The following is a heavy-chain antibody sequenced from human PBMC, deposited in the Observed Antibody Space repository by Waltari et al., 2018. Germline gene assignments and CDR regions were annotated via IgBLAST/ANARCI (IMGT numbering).Heavy chain of an antibody. D-gene: IGHD2-2*01. CDR1: GYYISSGYY. J-gene: IGHJ5*02. CDR3: AREAGSTSWFDP. CDR2: IYHSGST. V-gene: IGHV4-38-2*02. Sequence: QAQLQESGPGLVKPSETLSLTCAVSGYYISSGYYWGWLRQPPGKGLEWIGSIYHSGSTYYNPSLKSRVTISVDTSKNQFSLKLSSVTAADTAVYYCAREAGSTSWFDPWGQGTLVTVSS.